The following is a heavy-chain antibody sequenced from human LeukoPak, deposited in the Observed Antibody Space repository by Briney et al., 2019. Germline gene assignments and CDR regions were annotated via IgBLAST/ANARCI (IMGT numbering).Heavy chain of an antibody. CDR3: AKDAPVNIVVVPAANS. V-gene: IGHV3-23*01. Sequence: GGSLRLSCAASGFTFSSYAMSWVRQAPGKGPEWVSAISGSGGSTYYADSVKGRFTISRDNSKNTRYLQMNSLRAEDTAVYYCAKDAPVNIVVVPAANSWGQGTLVTVSS. CDR2: ISGSGGST. J-gene: IGHJ4*02. CDR1: GFTFSSYA. D-gene: IGHD2-2*01.